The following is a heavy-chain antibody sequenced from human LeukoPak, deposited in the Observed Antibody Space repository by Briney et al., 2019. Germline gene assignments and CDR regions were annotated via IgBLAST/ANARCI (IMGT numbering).Heavy chain of an antibody. V-gene: IGHV3-48*02. D-gene: IGHD3-16*01. CDR2: ISSDSTI. CDR1: GFTFSSYS. CDR3: ARTLWPYDAFDI. Sequence: GGSLRLSCAASGFTFSSYSIKWVRQAPGKGLEWVSFISSDSTIYHADSVKGRFTISRDNAKNSLYLQMNSLRDEDTAVYYCARTLWPYDAFDIWGQGTMVTVSS. J-gene: IGHJ3*02.